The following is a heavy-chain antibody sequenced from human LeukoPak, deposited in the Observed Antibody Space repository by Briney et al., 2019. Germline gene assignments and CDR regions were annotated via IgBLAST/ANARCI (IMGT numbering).Heavy chain of an antibody. CDR3: ARAGDSGYYHIDF. V-gene: IGHV4-4*07. Sequence: SETLSLTCTVSGGSISSHYWNWIRQPAGKGLEWIGRIYTSGTTNYSPSLKSRVTMSVDTSKNHFSLKLSSVTAADTAVYYCARAGDSGYYHIDFWGQGTLVTVSS. CDR2: IYTSGTT. D-gene: IGHD3-22*01. CDR1: GGSISSHY. J-gene: IGHJ4*02.